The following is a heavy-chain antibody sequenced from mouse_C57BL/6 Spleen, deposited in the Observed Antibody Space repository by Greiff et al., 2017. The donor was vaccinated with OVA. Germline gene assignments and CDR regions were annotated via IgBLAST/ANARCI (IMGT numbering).Heavy chain of an antibody. D-gene: IGHD1-1*01. V-gene: IGHV1-81*01. CDR2: IYPRSGNT. J-gene: IGHJ1*03. CDR1: GYTFTSYG. Sequence: VQPQQSGAELARPGASVKLSCKASGYTFTSYGISWVKQRTGQGLEWIGEIYPRSGNTYYNEKFKGKATLTADKSSSTAYMELRSLTSEDSAVYFCARSDYYGSSGYFDVWGTGTTVTVSS. CDR3: ARSDYYGSSGYFDV.